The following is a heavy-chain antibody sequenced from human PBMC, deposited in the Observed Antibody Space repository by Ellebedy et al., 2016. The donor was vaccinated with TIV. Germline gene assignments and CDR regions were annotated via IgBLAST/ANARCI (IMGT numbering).Heavy chain of an antibody. CDR2: IGGLDTAT. V-gene: IGHV3-23*01. D-gene: IGHD3-22*01. Sequence: GESLKISXAASGLTFSVYAMTWVRQAPGKGLEWISTIGGLDTATHYADSVKGRFTVSRDNSKNTLFLQMNGLRGEDTAVYYCAKDVVDSRRGQQPWFDPWGQGALVTVSS. CDR1: GLTFSVYA. J-gene: IGHJ5*02. CDR3: AKDVVDSRRGQQPWFDP.